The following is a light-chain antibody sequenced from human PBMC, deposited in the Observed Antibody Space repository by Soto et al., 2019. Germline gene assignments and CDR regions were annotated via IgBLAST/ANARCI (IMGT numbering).Light chain of an antibody. Sequence: LTQSPGTLSLSPGETATLYCRASQTITTSLAWYQQKPGQAPRLLIYAASSMATGIPDRFSGSGSGTDFTLTMSGLEPEDFAVYYCQQYGSTFTFGPGTKVDIK. CDR3: QQYGSTFT. J-gene: IGKJ3*01. CDR1: QTITTS. V-gene: IGKV3-20*01. CDR2: AAS.